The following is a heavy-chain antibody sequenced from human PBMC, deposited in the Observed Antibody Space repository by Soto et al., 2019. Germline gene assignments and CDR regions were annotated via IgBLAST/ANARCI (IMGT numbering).Heavy chain of an antibody. CDR1: GGSISNYF. Sequence: QVQLQESGPGLVKPSETLSLTCSVSGGSISNYFWSWIRQPPGKGLEWIGYIYYTGGTDYNPSLTSRLTISVDLARNQFSPYLYSLTAAATAVYFCARPRPDGTGHAAWGQGTLVSVSS. CDR2: IYYTGGT. V-gene: IGHV4-59*08. D-gene: IGHD2-2*01. CDR3: ARPRPDGTGHAA. J-gene: IGHJ5*02.